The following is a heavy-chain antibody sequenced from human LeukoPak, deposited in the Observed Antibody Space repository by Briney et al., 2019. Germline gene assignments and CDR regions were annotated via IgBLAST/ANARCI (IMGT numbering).Heavy chain of an antibody. Sequence: SETLSLTCTVSGGSISSHYWSWIRQPPGKGLEWIGYIYYSGSTNYNPSLKSRVTISVDTSKNQFSLKLSSVTAADTAVYYCATGGSYYAHFDYWGQGTLVTVSS. V-gene: IGHV4-59*11. CDR2: IYYSGST. CDR3: ATGGSYYAHFDY. D-gene: IGHD1-26*01. J-gene: IGHJ4*02. CDR1: GGSISSHY.